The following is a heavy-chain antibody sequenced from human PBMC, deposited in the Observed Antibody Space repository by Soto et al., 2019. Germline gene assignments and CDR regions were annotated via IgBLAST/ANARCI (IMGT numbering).Heavy chain of an antibody. Sequence: QVQLVQSGAEVKKPGSSVKVSCKASGGTFSSYAISWVRQAPGQRLECMGGIIPICGTANYAEKFQGRDTITADESSSTAYMELSSLRSEDTAVYYCARSQGSSTSLEIYYYYYYGMDVWGQGTTVTVSS. CDR2: IIPICGTA. CDR3: ARSQGSSTSLEIYYYYYYGMDV. V-gene: IGHV1-69*01. CDR1: GGTFSSYA. J-gene: IGHJ6*02. D-gene: IGHD2-2*01.